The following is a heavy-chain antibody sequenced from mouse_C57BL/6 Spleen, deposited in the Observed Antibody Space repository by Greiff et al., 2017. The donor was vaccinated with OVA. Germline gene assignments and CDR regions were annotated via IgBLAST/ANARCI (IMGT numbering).Heavy chain of an antibody. CDR1: GFTFSDYY. CDR2: INYDGSST. CDR3: ARVYDYGGVDY. J-gene: IGHJ2*01. D-gene: IGHD2-4*01. Sequence: EVQRVESEGGLVQPGSSMKLSCTASGFTFSDYYMAWVRQVPEKGLEWVANINYDGSSTYYLDSLKSRFIISRDNAKNILYLQMSSLKSEDTATYYCARVYDYGGVDYWGQGTTLTVSS. V-gene: IGHV5-16*01.